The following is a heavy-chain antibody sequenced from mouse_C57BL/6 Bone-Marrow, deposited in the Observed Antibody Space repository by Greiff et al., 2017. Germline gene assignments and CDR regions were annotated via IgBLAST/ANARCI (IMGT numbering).Heavy chain of an antibody. CDR1: GFTFSSYG. CDR2: ISSGGSYT. J-gene: IGHJ3*01. D-gene: IGHD2-10*02. V-gene: IGHV5-6*01. Sequence: EVQLQESGGDLVKPGGSLKLSCAASGFTFSSYGMSWVRQTPDKRLEWVATISSGGSYTYYPDSVKGRFTISRDNAKNTLYLQMSSLKSEDTAMYYCARRGYGNYPWFAYWGQGTLVTVSA. CDR3: ARRGYGNYPWFAY.